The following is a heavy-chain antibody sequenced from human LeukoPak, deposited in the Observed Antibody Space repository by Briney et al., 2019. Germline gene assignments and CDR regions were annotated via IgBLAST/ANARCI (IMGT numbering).Heavy chain of an antibody. CDR2: IYSDGKTK. J-gene: IGHJ4*02. V-gene: IGHV3-33*01. CDR3: ASRGPRAGVYFDY. D-gene: IGHD3-10*01. CDR1: GFTFSSFA. Sequence: GDSLRLSCTASGFTFSSFAMHWVRQAPGKGLEWVAMIYSDGKTKYYVDSVKGRFSISRDNSKNTLYLQMNSLRAEDTAVYYCASRGPRAGVYFDYWGQGTLVTVSS.